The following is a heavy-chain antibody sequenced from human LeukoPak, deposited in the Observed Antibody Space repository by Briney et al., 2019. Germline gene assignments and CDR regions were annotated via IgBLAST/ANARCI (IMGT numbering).Heavy chain of an antibody. D-gene: IGHD3-22*01. V-gene: IGHV3-23*01. CDR1: GFTFSSYA. J-gene: IGHJ4*02. CDR2: ISGSGGST. Sequence: GGSLRLSCAASGFTFSSYAMSWVRQAPGKGLEWVSAISGSGGSTYYADSVKGRFTISRDNSKNTLYLQMNSLRAEDTAVYYCAKILTAMSSGYSSPDYWGQGTLVTVSS. CDR3: AKILTAMSSGYSSPDY.